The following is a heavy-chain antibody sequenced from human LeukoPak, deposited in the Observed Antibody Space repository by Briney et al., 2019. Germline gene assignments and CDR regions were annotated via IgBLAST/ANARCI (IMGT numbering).Heavy chain of an antibody. D-gene: IGHD6-13*01. V-gene: IGHV4-59*01. CDR2: IYYSGSA. J-gene: IGHJ4*02. CDR3: ASGPYPAAGTDHQFDY. CDR1: GASISSYY. Sequence: SETLSLTCTVSGASISSYYWSWIRQPPGKGLERIGYIYYSGSAKYNPSLKSRVTISVDTSKNQFSLKVSSVTAEDTAVYYCASGPYPAAGTDHQFDYWGQGTLVTVSS.